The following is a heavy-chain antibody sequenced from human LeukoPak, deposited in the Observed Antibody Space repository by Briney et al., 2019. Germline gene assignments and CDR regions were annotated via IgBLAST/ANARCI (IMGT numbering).Heavy chain of an antibody. D-gene: IGHD3-22*01. CDR1: GYTFTSYY. J-gene: IGHJ4*02. V-gene: IGHV1-2*02. Sequence: GASVKVSCKASGYTFTSYYMHWVRQAPGQGLEWMGWINPNSGGTNYAQKFQGRVTMTRDTSISTAYMELSRLRSDDTAVYYCARGGGERWYYYDSSGYSAYFDYWGQGTTVTVSS. CDR3: ARGGGERWYYYDSSGYSAYFDY. CDR2: INPNSGGT.